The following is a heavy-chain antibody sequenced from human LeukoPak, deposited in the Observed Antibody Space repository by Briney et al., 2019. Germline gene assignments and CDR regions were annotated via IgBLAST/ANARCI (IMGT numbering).Heavy chain of an antibody. D-gene: IGHD1-26*01. Sequence: SETLSLTCTVSGGSISSYYWSWIRQPPGKGLEWIGSIYHSGSTYSNPSLKIRVTISVDTSKNQFSLKLSSVTAADTAVYYCARDGVGAPWWFDPWGQGTLVTVSS. V-gene: IGHV4-59*12. J-gene: IGHJ5*02. CDR1: GGSISSYY. CDR2: IYHSGST. CDR3: ARDGVGAPWWFDP.